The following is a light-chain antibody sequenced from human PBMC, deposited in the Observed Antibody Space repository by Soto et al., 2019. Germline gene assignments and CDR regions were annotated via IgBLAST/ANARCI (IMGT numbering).Light chain of an antibody. CDR2: DVS. Sequence: ALTQPRSVSGSPGQSVTISCTGARHDVGFYNFVSWFRQHPGKAPKLLIYDVSKRPSGVPDRFSGSKSGNTASLTISGLQAEDEADYHCSSYTGNNNVIFGGGTKLTVL. CDR3: SSYTGNNNVI. V-gene: IGLV2-11*01. J-gene: IGLJ2*01. CDR1: RHDVGFYNF.